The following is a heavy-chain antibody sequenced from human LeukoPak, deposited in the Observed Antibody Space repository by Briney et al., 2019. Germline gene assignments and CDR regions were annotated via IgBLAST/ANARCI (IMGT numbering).Heavy chain of an antibody. V-gene: IGHV3-30*18. CDR3: SKDVAVRTSGIAASSHEY. CDR1: GYTFRDHG. J-gene: IGHJ4*02. Sequence: PGGSLRLSCTSSGYTFRDHGMHCVGQAPGKGLEWLSVISYSGVVKFCADSVKGRFTISRDNSKNTLYLQMNNLADEDTAVYYCSKDVAVRTSGIAASSHEYWGQGTLITVSS. CDR2: ISYSGVVK. D-gene: IGHD6-13*01.